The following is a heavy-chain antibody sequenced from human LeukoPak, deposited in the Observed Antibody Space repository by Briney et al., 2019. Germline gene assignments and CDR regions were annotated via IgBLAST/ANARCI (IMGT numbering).Heavy chain of an antibody. D-gene: IGHD3-10*01. Sequence: TGGSLRLSCAASGFTVSNNFMNWVRQAPGKGLEWVANIKQDGSEKYYVDSVKGRFTISRDNAKNSLYLQMNSLRAEDTAVYYCARGSLGFGDFDAFDIWGQGTMVTVSS. CDR2: IKQDGSEK. CDR3: ARGSLGFGDFDAFDI. V-gene: IGHV3-7*01. J-gene: IGHJ3*02. CDR1: GFTVSNNF.